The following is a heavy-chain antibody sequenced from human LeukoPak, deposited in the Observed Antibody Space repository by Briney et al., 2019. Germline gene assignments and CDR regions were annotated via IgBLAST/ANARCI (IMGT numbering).Heavy chain of an antibody. CDR1: GASISSSNGYF. Sequence: SETLSLTCTVSGASISSSNGYFWAWIRQPPGKGPDWIGIIDYRGTAFYNPSLESRVTISVETSNNFFSLKVRSVTAADTAQYYCARQAGAGTRWDYFDYWGQGVQVTVSS. J-gene: IGHJ4*02. V-gene: IGHV4-39*01. D-gene: IGHD3/OR15-3a*01. CDR2: IDYRGTA. CDR3: ARQAGAGTRWDYFDY.